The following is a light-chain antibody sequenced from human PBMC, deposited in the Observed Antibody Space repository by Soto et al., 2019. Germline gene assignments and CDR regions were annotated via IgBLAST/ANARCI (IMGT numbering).Light chain of an antibody. CDR2: GAS. J-gene: IGKJ3*01. Sequence: EIVYTQYPGTLSLSPGERGTLSCRASQSVSSSYLAWYQQKPGQAPRLLIYGASSRATGIPDRFSGSGSGTDFTLTISRLEPEDFAVYYCQQYGSSPPGVTFGPGTKVDIK. V-gene: IGKV3-20*01. CDR1: QSVSSSY. CDR3: QQYGSSPPGVT.